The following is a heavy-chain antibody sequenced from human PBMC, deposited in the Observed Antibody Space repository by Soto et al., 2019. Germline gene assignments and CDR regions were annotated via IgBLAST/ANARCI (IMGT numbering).Heavy chain of an antibody. Sequence: PGGSLRLSCAASGFTFSSYGMHWVRQAPGKGLEWVAVIWYDGSNKYYADSVKGRFTISRDNSKNTLYLKMNSLRVEDTAVYYCARVTIFWEDDAFDIWGQGTMVTVSS. J-gene: IGHJ3*02. CDR3: ARVTIFWEDDAFDI. CDR1: GFTFSSYG. D-gene: IGHD3-9*01. V-gene: IGHV3-33*01. CDR2: IWYDGSNK.